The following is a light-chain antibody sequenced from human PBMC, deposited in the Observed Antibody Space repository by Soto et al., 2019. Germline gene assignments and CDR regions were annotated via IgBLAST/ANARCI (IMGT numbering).Light chain of an antibody. CDR1: QSLLDW. J-gene: IGKJ2*01. CDR3: KQYNSYPYT. Sequence: DIQMTQSPSTLSASVGDRVTFTCRASQSLLDWLAWYQQKPGKPPKLVIYYTSSLESGVPSRFSGSGSGAEYTPPIRSLQPDDLATYYCKQYNSYPYTFGQGTKLEIK. V-gene: IGKV1-5*01. CDR2: YTS.